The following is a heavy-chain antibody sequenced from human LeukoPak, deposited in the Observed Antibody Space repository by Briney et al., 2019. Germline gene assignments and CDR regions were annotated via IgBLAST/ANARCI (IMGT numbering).Heavy chain of an antibody. V-gene: IGHV3-23*01. CDR3: AKMKGHPLPKYYMDV. CDR2: ISGTGDNT. J-gene: IGHJ6*01. D-gene: IGHD1-26*01. Sequence: GGSLRLSCAVSGFTLSDYAMNWVRQAPGKGLEWVSGISGTGDNTLYADSVKGRFTISRDNSKNTLYLEMNSLRAEDTAIYYCAKMKGHPLPKYYMDVWGQGTTVTVSS. CDR1: GFTLSDYA.